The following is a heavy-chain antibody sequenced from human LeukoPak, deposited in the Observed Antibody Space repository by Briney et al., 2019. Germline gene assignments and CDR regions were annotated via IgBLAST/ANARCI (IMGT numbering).Heavy chain of an antibody. CDR1: GFTFSSYT. CDR3: AKGNVVTAIFDY. CDR2: ITTSGANT. J-gene: IGHJ4*02. V-gene: IGHV3-23*01. Sequence: GGSLRLSCAASGFTFSSYTMNWVRQAPGKGLEWVSGITTSGANTYYADSVKGRFTISRDNSKNTLYLQMNSLRAEDTALYYCAKGNVVTAIFDYWGQGTLVTVSS. D-gene: IGHD2-21*02.